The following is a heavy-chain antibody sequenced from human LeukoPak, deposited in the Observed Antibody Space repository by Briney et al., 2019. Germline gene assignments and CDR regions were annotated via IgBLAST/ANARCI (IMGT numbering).Heavy chain of an antibody. CDR3: ARNPCGGGTCYNYY. J-gene: IGHJ4*02. CDR1: GYTCTVCY. Sequence: ASVKVSCKASGYTCTVCYIHWVRHAPGQGLEWMGRINPNSGGTNYAQKSPGTVTMTRDTSISTAYMELSRLKSDDTAVYYCARNPCGGGTCYNYYCGQGNLVTVSP. V-gene: IGHV1-2*06. D-gene: IGHD2-15*01. CDR2: INPNSGGT.